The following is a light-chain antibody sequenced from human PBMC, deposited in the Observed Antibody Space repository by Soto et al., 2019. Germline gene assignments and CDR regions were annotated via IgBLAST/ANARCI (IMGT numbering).Light chain of an antibody. CDR3: SSYTSSNTFYV. CDR2: QVS. J-gene: IGLJ1*01. V-gene: IGLV2-14*01. Sequence: QSVLTQPASVSGSPGQSITISCTGTSSNVGGYHYVSWYQHHPGKAPKLMIYQVSNRPSGVSNRFSGSKSGNTASLTISGLQAEDEADYYCSSYTSSNTFYVFGTGTKVTVL. CDR1: SSNVGGYHY.